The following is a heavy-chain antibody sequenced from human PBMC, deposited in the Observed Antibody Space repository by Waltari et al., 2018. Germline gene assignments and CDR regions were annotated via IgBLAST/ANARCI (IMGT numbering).Heavy chain of an antibody. V-gene: IGHV3-33*01. CDR1: GFTFSSYG. J-gene: IGHJ4*02. D-gene: IGHD6-19*01. CDR3: ASTRSGWYHPSPFDY. Sequence: QVQLVESGGGVVQPGRSLRLSCAASGFTFSSYGMHWVRQAPGKGLEWVAVIWYDGSNQYYADSGKGRFTISRDNSKNTVYLQMNSLRAEYTAVYYCASTRSGWYHPSPFDYWGQGTLVTVSS. CDR2: IWYDGSNQ.